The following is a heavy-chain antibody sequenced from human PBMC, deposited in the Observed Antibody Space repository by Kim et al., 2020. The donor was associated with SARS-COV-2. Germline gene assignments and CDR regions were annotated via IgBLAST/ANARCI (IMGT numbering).Heavy chain of an antibody. CDR1: GYTFTSYD. V-gene: IGHV1-8*01. D-gene: IGHD3-9*01. Sequence: ASVKVSCKASGYTFTSYDINWVRQATGQGLEWMGWMNPNSGNTGYAQKFQGRVTMTRNTSISTAYMELSSLRSEDTAVYYCARQPLRYFDWLLDYYYYYMDVWGKGTTVTVSS. CDR2: MNPNSGNT. J-gene: IGHJ6*03. CDR3: ARQPLRYFDWLLDYYYYYMDV.